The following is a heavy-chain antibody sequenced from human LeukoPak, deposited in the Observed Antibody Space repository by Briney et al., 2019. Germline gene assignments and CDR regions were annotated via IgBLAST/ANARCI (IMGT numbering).Heavy chain of an antibody. CDR1: GGSISSGSYY. CDR3: ARGADPDSGSSYRYYYYYYYMDV. CDR2: IYTSGST. Sequence: PSQTLSLTCTVSGGSISSGSYYWSWIRQPAGKGLEWIGRIYTSGSTNYNPSLKSRVTISVDTSKNQFSLKVSSVTAADTAVYYCARGADPDSGSSYRYYYYYYYMDVWGKGTTVTVSS. J-gene: IGHJ6*03. V-gene: IGHV4-61*02. D-gene: IGHD1-26*01.